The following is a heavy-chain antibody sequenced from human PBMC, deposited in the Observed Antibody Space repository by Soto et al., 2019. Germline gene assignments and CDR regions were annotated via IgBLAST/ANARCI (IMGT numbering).Heavy chain of an antibody. V-gene: IGHV3-23*01. Sequence: QLLESGGGLVQPGGSLRLSGPASGFNFAKFAMTWAVRPPGQGLGWVSAISGGGSTTYYADSVKGRFTISRDNSRNTVHLQIDSLRAEDTAIYYCAKELEIVLMVHAASDSWGQGIPVTVSS. D-gene: IGHD2-8*01. CDR2: ISGGGSTT. CDR1: GFNFAKFA. CDR3: AKELEIVLMVHAASDS. J-gene: IGHJ4*02.